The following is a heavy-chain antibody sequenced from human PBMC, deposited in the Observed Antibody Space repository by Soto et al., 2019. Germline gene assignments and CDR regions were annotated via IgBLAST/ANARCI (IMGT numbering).Heavy chain of an antibody. V-gene: IGHV4-30-4*01. CDR1: GGSISSGDYY. CDR3: ARGEFTMVRDVGYYYYGMDV. J-gene: IGHJ6*02. CDR2: IYYSGST. Sequence: QVQLQESGPGLVKPSQTLSLTCTVSGGSISSGDYYWSWIRQPPGKGLEWIGYIYYSGSTYYNPSLKSRVTISVDTSKNQLSLKLSSVTAADTAVYYCARGEFTMVRDVGYYYYGMDVLGQGTTVTGSS. D-gene: IGHD3-10*01.